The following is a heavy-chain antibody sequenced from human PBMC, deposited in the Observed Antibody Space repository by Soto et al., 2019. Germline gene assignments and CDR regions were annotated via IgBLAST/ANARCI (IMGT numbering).Heavy chain of an antibody. CDR3: ARDADRRAFDI. CDR1: GGTFSSYT. CDR2: IIPILGIA. J-gene: IGHJ3*02. Sequence: QVQLVQSGAEVKKPGSSVKVSCKASGGTFSSYTISWVRQAPGQGLEWMGRIIPILGIANYAQKFQGRVTMTEDKSTSTAYMELSSLRSEDTAVYYCARDADRRAFDIWGQGTMVTVSS. V-gene: IGHV1-69*08. D-gene: IGHD3-22*01.